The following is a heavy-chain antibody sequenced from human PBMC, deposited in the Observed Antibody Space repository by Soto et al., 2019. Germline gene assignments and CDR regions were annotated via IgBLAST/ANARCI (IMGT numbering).Heavy chain of an antibody. V-gene: IGHV1-18*04. CDR1: GYTFTSYG. CDR3: AYRKGGSSRYGAYYGIDV. D-gene: IGHD6-13*01. Sequence: QVQLVQSGAEVKKPGASVKVSCKASGYTFTSYGISWVRQAPGQGLEWMGWISAYNGNTNYAHKLQGRVTMTTDTPPSTAYLERRSLRSDDTAVYYCAYRKGGSSRYGAYYGIDVWGQGTTVTVSS. J-gene: IGHJ6*02. CDR2: ISAYNGNT.